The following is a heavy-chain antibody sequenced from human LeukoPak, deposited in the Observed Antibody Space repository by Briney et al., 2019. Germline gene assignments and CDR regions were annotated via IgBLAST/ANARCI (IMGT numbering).Heavy chain of an antibody. D-gene: IGHD6-19*01. V-gene: IGHV3-33*01. CDR3: ARISSSGWYWGMNIDY. Sequence: GGSLRLSRAASGFTFSSYGMHWVSQAPGKGLEWVAVIWYDGSNKYYADSVKGRFIISRDNSKNTLYPQMNSLRAEDTAVYYCARISSSGWYWGMNIDYWGQGTLVTVSS. CDR2: IWYDGSNK. CDR1: GFTFSSYG. J-gene: IGHJ4*02.